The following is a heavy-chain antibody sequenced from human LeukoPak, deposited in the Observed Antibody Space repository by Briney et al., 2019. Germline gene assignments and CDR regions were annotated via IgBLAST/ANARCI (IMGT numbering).Heavy chain of an antibody. CDR3: ARVSPPISFWGGYSIRGKTFDY. CDR2: INHSGST. D-gene: IGHD3-3*01. V-gene: IGHV4-34*01. Sequence: SETLSLTCAVYGGSFSGYYWSWIRQPPGKGLEWIGEINHSGSTNYNPSLKSRVTISVDTSKNQFSLKLSSVTAADTAVYYCARVSPPISFWGGYSIRGKTFDYWGQGTLVTVSS. CDR1: GGSFSGYY. J-gene: IGHJ4*02.